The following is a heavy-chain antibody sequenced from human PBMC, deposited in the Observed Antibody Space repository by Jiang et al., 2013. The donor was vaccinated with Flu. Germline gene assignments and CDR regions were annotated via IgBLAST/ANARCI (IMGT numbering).Heavy chain of an antibody. V-gene: IGHV5-51*01. J-gene: IGHJ2*01. D-gene: IGHD3-10*01. Sequence: VQLVESGAEVKKPGESLKISCKGSGYNFTKHWIGWVRQMPGKGLEWMGMIDPRDSDTRYNPSFQGQVTISADTSITTAYLQWTSLKASDTAIYYCVKDRDSGFRNWFFDLWAGAPWSLSPQ. CDR2: IDPRDSDT. CDR1: GYNFTKHW. CDR3: VKDRDSGFRNWFFDL.